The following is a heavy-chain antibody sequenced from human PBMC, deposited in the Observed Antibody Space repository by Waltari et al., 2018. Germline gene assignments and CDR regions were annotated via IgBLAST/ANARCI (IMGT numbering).Heavy chain of an antibody. CDR3: ARDYCSSISCVFDY. V-gene: IGHV1-2*06. D-gene: IGHD2-2*01. CDR1: GYTFTGYY. CDR2: VNPNRGGT. J-gene: IGHJ4*02. Sequence: QVQLVQSGAEVKKPGASVKVSCKASGYTFTGYYMHWVRQAPGQGLEWVGRVNPNRGGTNHAKKFQARVTMTRDTTISTVYMELSRLTSDDTAMYYCARDYCSSISCVFDYWGQGTLVTVSS.